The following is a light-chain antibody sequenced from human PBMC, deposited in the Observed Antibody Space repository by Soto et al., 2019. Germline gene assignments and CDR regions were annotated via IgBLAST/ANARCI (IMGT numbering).Light chain of an antibody. CDR1: ETIGRAY. J-gene: IGKJ2*01. CDR2: ATS. Sequence: IVLTQSPGTLSLSPGERATVSCRASETIGRAYFAWYQHRPGRTPRLVLSATSNRAAGIPDRFGGSGSGADFTLTIIGVEPEDFAVYYCHQYATSPFTFGRGTKLEI. CDR3: HQYATSPFT. V-gene: IGKV3-20*01.